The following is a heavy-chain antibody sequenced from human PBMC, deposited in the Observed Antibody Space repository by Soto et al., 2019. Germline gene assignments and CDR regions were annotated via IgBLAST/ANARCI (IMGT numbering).Heavy chain of an antibody. Sequence: QLQLQESGPGLVKPSETLSLTCTVSGGSISSSSYYWGWIRQPPGKGLEWIGSIYYSGSTYYNPSLKSRVPISVDTSKNQFSLKLSSVTAADTAVYYCASPGGSVAGTLNPENWFDPWGQGTLVTVSS. CDR2: IYYSGST. CDR3: ASPGGSVAGTLNPENWFDP. CDR1: GGSISSSSYY. J-gene: IGHJ5*02. V-gene: IGHV4-39*01. D-gene: IGHD6-19*01.